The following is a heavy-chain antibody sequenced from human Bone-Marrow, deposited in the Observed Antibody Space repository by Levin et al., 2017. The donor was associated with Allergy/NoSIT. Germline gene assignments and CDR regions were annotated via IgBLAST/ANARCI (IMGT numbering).Heavy chain of an antibody. J-gene: IGHJ4*02. V-gene: IGHV3-7*02. CDR1: GFTFSGYW. D-gene: IGHD2-8*01. CDR2: INRDGGDG. CDR3: ARNGAWSFEF. Sequence: ETLSLTCASSGFTFSGYWMAWVRQAPGKGLEWVANINRDGGDGYYVDSVKGRFTISRDNARNPLDLQMNSLRVEDTAVYYCARNGAWSFEFWGQGALVTVSS.